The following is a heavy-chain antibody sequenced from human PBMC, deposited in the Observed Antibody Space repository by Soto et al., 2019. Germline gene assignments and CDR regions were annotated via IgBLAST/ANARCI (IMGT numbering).Heavy chain of an antibody. Sequence: GGSLRLSCAASGFTFSSTWMSWVRQAPGKGLEWVGRIKSNTDVGTTHYATSLQGRFTISRDDSKNTLYLQMGSLKVEDTAVYLCATNSGNYTVAYWGPGNMVTVSS. CDR2: IKSNTDVGTT. D-gene: IGHD1-7*01. V-gene: IGHV3-15*01. CDR3: ATNSGNYTVAY. CDR1: GFTFSSTW. J-gene: IGHJ4*02.